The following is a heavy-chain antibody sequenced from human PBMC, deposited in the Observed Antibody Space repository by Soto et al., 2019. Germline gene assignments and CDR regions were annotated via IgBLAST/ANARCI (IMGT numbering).Heavy chain of an antibody. V-gene: IGHV3-23*01. D-gene: IGHD2-15*01. J-gene: IGHJ6*02. CDR1: GLTFSSYA. CDR2: IPGAGDTT. Sequence: DVQLLESGGGLVQPGESLRLSCAASGLTFSSYAMSWVRQAPGKGLEWVSTIPGAGDTTHYADSVRGRFTISRDNSKNTLYLQMNSLRAEDTAIYYCATARTRVVGNVYFYYAVDVWGQGTTVTVSS. CDR3: ATARTRVVGNVYFYYAVDV.